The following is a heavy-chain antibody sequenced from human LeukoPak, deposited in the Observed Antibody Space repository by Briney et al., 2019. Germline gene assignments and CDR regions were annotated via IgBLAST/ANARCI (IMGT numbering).Heavy chain of an antibody. CDR3: ARDFRYDDFWSGYYGNNWFDP. Sequence: SETLSLTCTVSGGSISSSSYYWGWIRQPPGKGLEWIGSIYYSGSTYYNPSLKSRVTISVDTSKNQFSLKLSSVTAADTAVYYCARDFRYDDFWSGYYGNNWFDPWGQGTLVTVSS. J-gene: IGHJ5*02. D-gene: IGHD3-3*01. V-gene: IGHV4-39*02. CDR2: IYYSGST. CDR1: GGSISSSSYY.